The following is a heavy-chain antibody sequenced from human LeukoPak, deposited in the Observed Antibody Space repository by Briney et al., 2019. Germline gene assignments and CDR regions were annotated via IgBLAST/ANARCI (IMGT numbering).Heavy chain of an antibody. V-gene: IGHV4-59*01. D-gene: IGHD3-10*01. CDR2: IYYSGST. CDR1: GGSISSYY. J-gene: IGHJ3*02. CDR3: ARGLITMVRGVIISSAFDI. Sequence: PSETLSLTCTVSGGSISSYYWSWIRQPPGKGLEWIGYIYYSGSTNYNPSLKSRVTISVDTSKNQFSLKLSSVTAADTAVYYCARGLITMVRGVIISSAFDIWGQGTMVTVSS.